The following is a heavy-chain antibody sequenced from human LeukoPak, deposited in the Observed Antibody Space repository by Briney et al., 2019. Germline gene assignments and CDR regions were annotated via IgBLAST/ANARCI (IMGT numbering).Heavy chain of an antibody. V-gene: IGHV4-39*01. Sequence: SETLPLTCTVSAGSISDGNYYWGWIRQPPGKGLEWIGRIFYSGSTYYNPSLKSRVTISVDTSKSQFSLKLNSVTAADTAVYYCARHGRSDYTSGWYPTPPDFWGLGTLVTVSS. CDR3: ARHGRSDYTSGWYPTPPDF. J-gene: IGHJ4*02. CDR2: IFYSGST. D-gene: IGHD6-19*01. CDR1: AGSISDGNYY.